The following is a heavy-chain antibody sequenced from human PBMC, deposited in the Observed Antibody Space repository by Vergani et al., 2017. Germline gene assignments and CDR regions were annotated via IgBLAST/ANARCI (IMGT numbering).Heavy chain of an antibody. Sequence: EVQLVESGGGLVQPGGSLRLSCAASGFTFSSYWMNWVRQAPGKGLEWVANIKQDGSEKYYVDSVKGRFTISRDNAKNSLYLQMNSLKAEDTAVYYCARATVSSGYYYRSDDAFDIWGQGTMVTVSS. CDR1: GFTFSSYW. J-gene: IGHJ3*02. CDR2: IKQDGSEK. D-gene: IGHD3-22*01. CDR3: ARATVSSGYYYRSDDAFDI. V-gene: IGHV3-7*03.